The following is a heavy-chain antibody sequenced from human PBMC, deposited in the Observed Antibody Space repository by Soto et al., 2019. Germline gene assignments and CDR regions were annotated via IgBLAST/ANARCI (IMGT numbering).Heavy chain of an antibody. D-gene: IGHD3-22*01. Sequence: GESLKISCRVSGDSFTTYWIARVRQMPGKGLEWMAIMYPDDSDIRYSPSFEAHVTISADKSTSTAFLQWSSLKASDTAMYYCATAYVYDFENSNYYRDAFDIWGQGTLVTVSS. CDR2: MYPDDSDI. CDR1: GDSFTTYW. J-gene: IGHJ3*02. CDR3: ATAYVYDFENSNYYRDAFDI. V-gene: IGHV5-51*01.